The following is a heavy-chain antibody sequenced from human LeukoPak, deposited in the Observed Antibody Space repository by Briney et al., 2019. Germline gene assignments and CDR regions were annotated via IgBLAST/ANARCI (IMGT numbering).Heavy chain of an antibody. J-gene: IGHJ4*02. CDR1: GFTFSSYG. Sequence: GGSLRLSCAASGFTFSSYGMHWVRQAPGKGLEGGAVIWYDGSNKYYADSVKGRFTISRDNSKNTLYLQMNSLRAEDTAVYYCASSGRYYCSGGSCYAIDYWGQGTLVTVSS. CDR2: IWYDGSNK. D-gene: IGHD2-15*01. CDR3: ASSGRYYCSGGSCYAIDY. V-gene: IGHV3-33*01.